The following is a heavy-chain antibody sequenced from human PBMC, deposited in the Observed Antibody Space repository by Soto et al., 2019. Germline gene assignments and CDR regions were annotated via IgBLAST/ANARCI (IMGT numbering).Heavy chain of an antibody. Sequence: ASVKVSCKASGYTFTSYAMHWVRQAPGQRLEWMGWINAGNGNTKYSQKFQGGVTITRDTSASTAYMELSSLRSEDTAVYYCARGIDCSGGSCYLVYWGQGTLVTVSS. CDR1: GYTFTSYA. D-gene: IGHD2-15*01. CDR3: ARGIDCSGGSCYLVY. CDR2: INAGNGNT. J-gene: IGHJ4*02. V-gene: IGHV1-3*01.